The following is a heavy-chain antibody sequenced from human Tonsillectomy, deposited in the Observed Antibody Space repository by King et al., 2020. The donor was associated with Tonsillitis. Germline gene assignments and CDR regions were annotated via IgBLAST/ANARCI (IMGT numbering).Heavy chain of an antibody. CDR1: GYTFTSYG. D-gene: IGHD5-18*01. J-gene: IGHJ6*02. V-gene: IGHV1-18*04. CDR3: ARDKEYSYGSMGDGYYGIDV. CDR2: ISAHNGNT. Sequence: VQLVESGPEVKRPGASVRVSCKASGYTFTSYGFSWMRQAPGQGLEWMGWISAHNGNTNYAPKLQGRVTMTTDTPTNTVYMELRTLRFDDTAVYYCARDKEYSYGSMGDGYYGIDVWGQGTMVTVSS.